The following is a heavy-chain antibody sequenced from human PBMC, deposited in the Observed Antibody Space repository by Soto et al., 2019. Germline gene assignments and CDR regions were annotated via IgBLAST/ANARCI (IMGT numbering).Heavy chain of an antibody. J-gene: IGHJ4*02. Sequence: QVQLVQSGAEVKKPGASVKVSCKTSGYAFTSYHISWVRQAPGQGLEWMGWISAYNTNTNYAQKFQGRVTMTTGTLTSTAYMELRSLRSDDTAVYYCARDTPPTDYWGQGTLVTVSS. V-gene: IGHV1-18*01. CDR1: GYAFTSYH. CDR3: ARDTPPTDY. CDR2: ISAYNTNT.